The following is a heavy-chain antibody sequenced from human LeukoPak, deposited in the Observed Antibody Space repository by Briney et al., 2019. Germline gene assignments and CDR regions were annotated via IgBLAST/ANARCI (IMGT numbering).Heavy chain of an antibody. Sequence: SETLSLTCTVSGGSISGYYWSWIRQPPGKGLEWIGNIYYNGRTNYNPSLKSRVTISVDTSKNQFSLRLSSVTAADTAVYYCARETPHHYDSSGYYPGYFEYWGQGTLVTVSS. D-gene: IGHD3-22*01. J-gene: IGHJ4*02. V-gene: IGHV4-59*01. CDR1: GGSISGYY. CDR2: IYYNGRT. CDR3: ARETPHHYDSSGYYPGYFEY.